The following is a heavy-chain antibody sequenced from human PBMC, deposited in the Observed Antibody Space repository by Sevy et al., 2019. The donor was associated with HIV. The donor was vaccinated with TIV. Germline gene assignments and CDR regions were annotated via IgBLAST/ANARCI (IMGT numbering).Heavy chain of an antibody. CDR2: ISYDGSNK. CDR3: ARDISGYSSSATMYYYYYYGMDV. D-gene: IGHD6-6*01. Sequence: GGSLRLSCAASGFTFSSYAMHWVRQAPGKGLEWVAVISYDGSNKYYADSVKGRFTISRDNSKKTMYLQMNSLRAEDTALYYCARDISGYSSSATMYYYYYYGMDVWGQGTTVTVSS. J-gene: IGHJ6*02. CDR1: GFTFSSYA. V-gene: IGHV3-30-3*01.